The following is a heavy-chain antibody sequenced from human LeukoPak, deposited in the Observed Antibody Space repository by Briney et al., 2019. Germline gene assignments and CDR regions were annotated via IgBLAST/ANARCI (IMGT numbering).Heavy chain of an antibody. CDR3: GRGVYSPRDY. J-gene: IGHJ4*02. CDR1: GFTFSNSG. CDR2: IWSDGSRK. V-gene: IGHV3-33*01. D-gene: IGHD5-18*01. Sequence: GGSLRLSCAASGFTFSNSGMHWVRQAPGKGLEWVALIWSDGSRKYYADSVEGRFTSSRDNSQNTLYLQMNSLRAEDTAVYYCGRGVYSPRDYWGQGTLVTVSS.